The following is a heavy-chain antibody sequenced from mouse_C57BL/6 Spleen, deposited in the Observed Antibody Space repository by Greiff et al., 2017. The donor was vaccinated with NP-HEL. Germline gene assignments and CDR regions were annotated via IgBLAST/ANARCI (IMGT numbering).Heavy chain of an antibody. D-gene: IGHD1-1*02. J-gene: IGHJ2*01. V-gene: IGHV1-69*01. CDR1: GYTFTSYW. CDR3: ARDGEYGDYFDY. Sequence: VQLQQPGAELVMPGASVKLSCKASGYTFTSYWMHWVKQRPGQGLEWIGEIDPSDSYTNYNQKFKGKSTLTVDKSSSTAYMQLSSLTSEDSAVYFCARDGEYGDYFDYWGQGTTLTVSS. CDR2: IDPSDSYT.